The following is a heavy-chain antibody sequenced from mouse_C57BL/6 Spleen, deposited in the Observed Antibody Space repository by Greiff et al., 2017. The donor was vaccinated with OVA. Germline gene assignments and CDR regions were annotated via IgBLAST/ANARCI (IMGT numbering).Heavy chain of an antibody. J-gene: IGHJ2*01. Sequence: EVKLQESGGGLVKPGGSLKLSCAASGFTFSDYGMHWVRQAPEKGLEWVAYISSGSSTIYYADTVKGRFTISRDNAKNTLFLQMTSLRSEDTAMYYCARGPPYYYGSSFDYWGQGTTLTVSS. CDR1: GFTFSDYG. CDR2: ISSGSSTI. V-gene: IGHV5-17*01. CDR3: ARGPPYYYGSSFDY. D-gene: IGHD1-1*01.